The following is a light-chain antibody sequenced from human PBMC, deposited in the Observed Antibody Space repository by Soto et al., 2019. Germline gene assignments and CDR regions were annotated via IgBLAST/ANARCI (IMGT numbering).Light chain of an antibody. CDR2: EDN. CDR1: SGSIASNY. Sequence: NFMLTQPHSVSESPGKTVTISCTRSSGSIASNYVQWYQQRPGSAPTTVIYEDNQRPSGVPDRFSGSIDSSSHSASLTISGLKTEDESDYYCQSYDSSKEVFGGGTQLTVL. CDR3: QSYDSSKEV. J-gene: IGLJ3*02. V-gene: IGLV6-57*03.